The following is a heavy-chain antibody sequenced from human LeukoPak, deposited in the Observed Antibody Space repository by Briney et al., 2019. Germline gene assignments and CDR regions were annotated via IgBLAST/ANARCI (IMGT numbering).Heavy chain of an antibody. J-gene: IGHJ5*02. V-gene: IGHV1-18*01. CDR2: ISAYNGNT. D-gene: IGHD2-8*02. CDR3: ARDPGGVCYKCPNWFDP. CDR1: GYTFTSYG. Sequence: GASVKVSCKASGYTFTSYGISWVRQAPGQGLEWMGWISAYNGNTNYAQKLQGRVTMTTDTSTSTAYMELRSLRSDDTAVYYCARDPGGVCYKCPNWFDPWGQGTLVTVSS.